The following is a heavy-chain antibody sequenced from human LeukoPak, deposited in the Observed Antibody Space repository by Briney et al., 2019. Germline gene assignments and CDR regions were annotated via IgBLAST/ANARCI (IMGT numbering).Heavy chain of an antibody. CDR3: AKVTSPLGSYYPFDY. Sequence: PGGSLRLFCAASGFTFSRYAMSWARQARGEGLEWVSSISGSGGSTYYADSVKGRFTISRDNSKNTLYLQMNSLRAEDTAVYYCAKVTSPLGSYYPFDYWGQGTLVTVSS. D-gene: IGHD1-26*01. J-gene: IGHJ4*02. CDR1: GFTFSRYA. CDR2: ISGSGGST. V-gene: IGHV3-23*01.